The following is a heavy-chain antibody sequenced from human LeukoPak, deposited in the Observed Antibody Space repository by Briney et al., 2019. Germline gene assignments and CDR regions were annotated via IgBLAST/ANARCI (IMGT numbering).Heavy chain of an antibody. CDR1: GFTFDDCA. D-gene: IGHD3-10*01. CDR3: GMVRGVIIL. Sequence: PGRSLRLSCAASGFTFDDCAMHWVRQAPGKGLEWVSGISWNSGSIGYADSVKGRFTISRDNAKNSLYLQMNSLRAEDTAVYYCGMVRGVIILWGQGTLVTVSS. V-gene: IGHV3-9*01. CDR2: ISWNSGSI. J-gene: IGHJ4*02.